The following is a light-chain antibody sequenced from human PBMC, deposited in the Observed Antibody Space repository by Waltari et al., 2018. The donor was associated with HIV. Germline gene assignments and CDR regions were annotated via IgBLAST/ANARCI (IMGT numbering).Light chain of an antibody. Sequence: DIQMTQSPSSLFASVGDRVTITCRASQGISNSLAWYQQKPGTAPKLLLFAASTLESGVPSRFSGSGSGTDYPLTINSLQPEDFATYYCQQYYITPWTFGQGTRVEIK. V-gene: IGKV1-NL1*01. CDR3: QQYYITPWT. J-gene: IGKJ1*01. CDR1: QGISNS. CDR2: AAS.